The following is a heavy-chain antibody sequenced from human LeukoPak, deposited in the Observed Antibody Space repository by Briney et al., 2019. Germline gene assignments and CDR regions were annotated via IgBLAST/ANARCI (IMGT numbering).Heavy chain of an antibody. J-gene: IGHJ4*02. V-gene: IGHV3-66*01. D-gene: IGHD6-19*01. CDR1: GFTVSSSS. CDR3: ASGYSSSYFIF. Sequence: GGSLRLSCAASGFTVSSSSMNWVRLGPGKGLEWVSVISSDGNTYYADSVKGRFTISRDNAKNSLYLQMNSLRAEDTAVYYCASGYSSSYFIFGGQGTLVTVSS. CDR2: ISSDGNT.